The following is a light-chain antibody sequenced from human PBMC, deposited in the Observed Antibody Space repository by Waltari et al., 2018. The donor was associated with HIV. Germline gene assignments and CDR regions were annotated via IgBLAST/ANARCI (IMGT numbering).Light chain of an antibody. CDR3: ASFTSGRLNV. J-gene: IGLJ1*01. CDR2: DVY. Sequence: QSALTQPASVSGSPGQSITISCTGTSSHVGAYEYVSWYQQHPGKVPKLLIYDVYNRPSRISNRFSGSKSGNTASLTISGLQAEDEAAYYCASFTSGRLNVFGTGTKVTVL. V-gene: IGLV2-14*03. CDR1: SSHVGAYEY.